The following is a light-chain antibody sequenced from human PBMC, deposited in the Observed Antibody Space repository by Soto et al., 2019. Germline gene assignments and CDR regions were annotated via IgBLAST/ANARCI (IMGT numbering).Light chain of an antibody. Sequence: EIVLTQSPGTLSLSPGEGATLSCRASQSVGKNYLAWYQHKSGQAPRLLIHGASNRATGIPARFSGSGSGTDFTLTISRLEPEDFASYYCQHYNSYGTFGQGTKV. CDR3: QHYNSYGT. V-gene: IGKV3-20*01. J-gene: IGKJ1*01. CDR1: QSVGKNY. CDR2: GAS.